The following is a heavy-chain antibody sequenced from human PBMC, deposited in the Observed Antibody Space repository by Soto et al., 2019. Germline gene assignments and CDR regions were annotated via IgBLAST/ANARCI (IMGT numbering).Heavy chain of an antibody. CDR2: IYYSGST. CDR3: ARDLHPGRQQQLPYYYGMDV. V-gene: IGHV4-31*03. Sequence: PSEPLSLTCTVSGGSISSGGYYWSWIRHHPGKGLEWIGYIYYSGSTYYNPSLKSRVTISVDTSKNQFSLKLSSVTAADTAVYYCARDLHPGRQQQLPYYYGMDVWGQGTTVTVSS. CDR1: GGSISSGGYY. D-gene: IGHD6-13*01. J-gene: IGHJ6*02.